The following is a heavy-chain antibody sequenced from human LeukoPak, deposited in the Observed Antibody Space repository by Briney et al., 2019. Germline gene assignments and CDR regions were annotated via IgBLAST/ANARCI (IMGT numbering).Heavy chain of an antibody. J-gene: IGHJ4*02. Sequence: VGSLRLSSTAPGFTLSSYAMSWVPQAPGKGLGWVSGFSSSGGNTYRADSEKHRFTIYRDKSKNTLYLQMKRRRAEDTAVYYCARLVWRDRNFDYWGERTLLTVSS. V-gene: IGHV3-23*01. CDR2: FSSSGGNT. CDR3: ARLVWRDRNFDY. CDR1: GFTLSSYA. D-gene: IGHD1-14*01.